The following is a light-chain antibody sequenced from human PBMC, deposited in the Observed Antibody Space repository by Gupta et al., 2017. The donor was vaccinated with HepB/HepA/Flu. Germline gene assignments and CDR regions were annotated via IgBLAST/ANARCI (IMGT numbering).Light chain of an antibody. V-gene: IGLV3-1*01. Sequence: SYDLTQPPSVSVSPGQTASIVCTGDKLRNKYVFWYQQTPGPSPMVVIYQDSQRPSKIPGLFACSNGGATALMIISGTQAVEDAYYYCPDWDRNMSVFGGGTQLTVL. J-gene: IGLJ7*01. CDR3: PDWDRNMSV. CDR2: QDS. CDR1: KLRNKY.